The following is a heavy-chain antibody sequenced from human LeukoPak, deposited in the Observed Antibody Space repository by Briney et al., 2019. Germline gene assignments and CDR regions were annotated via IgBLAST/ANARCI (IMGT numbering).Heavy chain of an antibody. Sequence: GESLQISCKGAGARFTTYWIGWVRQMPGKGLEGMGIIYLGDSDTRYSPSFQGQVTISANKSINPAYLQWSSLKASDTAMYYCVRHRNWNYDYWGQGTLVTVSS. CDR1: GARFTTYW. CDR2: IYLGDSDT. V-gene: IGHV5-51*01. D-gene: IGHD1-1*01. J-gene: IGHJ4*02. CDR3: VRHRNWNYDY.